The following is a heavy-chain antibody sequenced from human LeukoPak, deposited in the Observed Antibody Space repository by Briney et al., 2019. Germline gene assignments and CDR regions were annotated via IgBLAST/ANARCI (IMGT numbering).Heavy chain of an antibody. J-gene: IGHJ4*02. Sequence: GASVKVSCKASGYTFTGYYMHWVRQAPGQGLEWMGWINPNSGGTNYAQKFQGRVTMTRDTSISTAYMELSRLRSDDTAVYYCARVLSEQLVVTGFCYWGQGTLVTVSS. D-gene: IGHD6-6*01. CDR2: INPNSGGT. CDR1: GYTFTGYY. CDR3: ARVLSEQLVVTGFCY. V-gene: IGHV1-2*02.